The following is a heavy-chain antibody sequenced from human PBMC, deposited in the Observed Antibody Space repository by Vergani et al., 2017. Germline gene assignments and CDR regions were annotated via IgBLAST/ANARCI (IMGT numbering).Heavy chain of an antibody. CDR3: AREGCSSTSCYTVGGYMDV. CDR2: IWYDGSNK. D-gene: IGHD2-2*02. V-gene: IGHV3-33*08. Sequence: QVQLVESGGGVVQPGRSLRLSCAASGFTFSSYGMHWVRQAPGKGLEWVAVIWYDGSNKYYADSVKGRFTISRDNSKNTLYLQMNSLRAEDTAVYYCAREGCSSTSCYTVGGYMDVWGKGTTVTVSS. J-gene: IGHJ6*03. CDR1: GFTFSSYG.